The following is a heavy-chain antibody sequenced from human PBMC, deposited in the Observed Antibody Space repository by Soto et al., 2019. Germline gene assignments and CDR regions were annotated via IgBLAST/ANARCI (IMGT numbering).Heavy chain of an antibody. Sequence: VGSLILSCVASGFSISTHALTWVRQAPGKGLEWVSSFSGRSGDTYYAASVKGRFTIPGDSSKNTVILQMNNLRADDTALYYCARDSSAWPNYFDSWGQGIQVTVSS. CDR1: GFSISTHA. CDR3: ARDSSAWPNYFDS. D-gene: IGHD6-19*01. V-gene: IGHV3-23*01. CDR2: FSGRSGDT. J-gene: IGHJ4*02.